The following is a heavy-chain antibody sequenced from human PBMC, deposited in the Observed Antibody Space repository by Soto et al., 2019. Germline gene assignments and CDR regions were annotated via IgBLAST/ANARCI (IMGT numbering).Heavy chain of an antibody. CDR3: ARDSRYGDYVLDY. V-gene: IGHV1-69*13. J-gene: IGHJ4*02. CDR2: IIPIFGTA. CDR1: GGTFSSYA. Sequence: ASVKVSCKASGGTFSSYAISWVRQAPGQGLEWMGGIIPIFGTANYAQKFQGRVTITADESTSTAYMELSSLRSEDTAVYYCARDSRYGDYVLDYWGQGTLVTVSS. D-gene: IGHD4-17*01.